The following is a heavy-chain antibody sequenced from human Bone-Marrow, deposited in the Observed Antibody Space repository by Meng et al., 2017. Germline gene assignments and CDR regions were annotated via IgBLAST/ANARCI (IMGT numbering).Heavy chain of an antibody. V-gene: IGHV1-18*04. J-gene: IGHJ4*02. CDR1: DYTLTSDG. CDR3: ATRGNPYLDR. CDR2: INIYNGIT. Sequence: QGQVVQSGAEVKKPGASVKVSCKVSDYTLTSDGFSWVRQAPGQGLQWMGWINIYNGITNYGRNFQGRVTLTTDTSTSTGYMELSSLTSDDTAVYYCATRGNPYLDRWGQETLVTVSS.